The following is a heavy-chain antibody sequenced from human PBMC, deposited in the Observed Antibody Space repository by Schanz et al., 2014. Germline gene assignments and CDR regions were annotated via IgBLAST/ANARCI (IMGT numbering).Heavy chain of an antibody. J-gene: IGHJ5*02. CDR3: ARESVSRTRLFDP. Sequence: QEQLVQSGAEVKTPGDSVKVSCKASGYSIGGYYMHWVRQAPGVGPEWMGRINPNTGGTNFAQKFQGRVTMTRDTSINTVYMELSTLTSDDTAVYYCARESVSRTRLFDPWGQGTLVTVSS. CDR2: INPNTGGT. CDR1: GYSIGGYY. D-gene: IGHD3-3*01. V-gene: IGHV1-2*06.